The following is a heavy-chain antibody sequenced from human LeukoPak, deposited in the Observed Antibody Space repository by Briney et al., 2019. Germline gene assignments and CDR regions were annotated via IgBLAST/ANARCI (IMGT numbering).Heavy chain of an antibody. J-gene: IGHJ1*01. CDR1: GFTFSSYS. V-gene: IGHV3-48*01. D-gene: IGHD1/OR15-1a*01. Sequence: GGSLRLSCAASGFTFSSYSMNWVRQAPGKGLEWVSYISSSSSTIYYADSVKGRFTISRDNSKNTLYLQMNSLRPEDTAVYYCAKGTDTSPFHHWGQGTPVTVSS. CDR3: AKGTDTSPFHH. CDR2: ISSSSSTI.